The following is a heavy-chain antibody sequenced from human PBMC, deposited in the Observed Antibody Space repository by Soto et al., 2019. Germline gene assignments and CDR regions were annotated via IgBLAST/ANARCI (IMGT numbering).Heavy chain of an antibody. Sequence: SETLSLTCTVSGGSISSSSYYWGWIRQPPGKGLEWIGSIYYSGNTYYNPSLKSRVTISVDTSKNQFSLKLSSVTAADTAVYYCARGEYDFWSGYHFDYWGQGTLVTVSS. J-gene: IGHJ4*02. CDR3: ARGEYDFWSGYHFDY. V-gene: IGHV4-39*01. CDR2: IYYSGNT. D-gene: IGHD3-3*01. CDR1: GGSISSSSYY.